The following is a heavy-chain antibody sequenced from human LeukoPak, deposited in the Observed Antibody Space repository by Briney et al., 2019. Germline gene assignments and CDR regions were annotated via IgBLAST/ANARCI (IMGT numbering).Heavy chain of an antibody. V-gene: IGHV4-59*12. CDR2: IYYSGST. CDR1: GGSISSYY. D-gene: IGHD4-11*01. CDR3: ARDPDYSGIMDV. J-gene: IGHJ6*03. Sequence: SETLSLTCTVSGGSISSYYWSWIRQPPGKGLEWIGYIYYSGSTNYNPSLKSRVTISVDTSKNQFSLKLSSVTAADTAVYYCARDPDYSGIMDVWGKGTTVTVSS.